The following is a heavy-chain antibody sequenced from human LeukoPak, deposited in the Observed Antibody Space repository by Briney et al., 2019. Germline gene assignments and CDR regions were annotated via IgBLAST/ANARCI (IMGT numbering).Heavy chain of an antibody. J-gene: IGHJ4*02. CDR3: AKASHYDILTGYLNY. V-gene: IGHV3-15*05. CDR1: GFTFNNAW. D-gene: IGHD3-9*01. Sequence: PGGSLRLSCAASGFTFNNAWMNWVRQAPGKGLEWVGRIKSKTDGGIADYAAPVKGRFTISRDNAKNSLYLQMNSLRAEDTALYYCAKASHYDILTGYLNYWGQGTLVTVSS. CDR2: IKSKTDGGIA.